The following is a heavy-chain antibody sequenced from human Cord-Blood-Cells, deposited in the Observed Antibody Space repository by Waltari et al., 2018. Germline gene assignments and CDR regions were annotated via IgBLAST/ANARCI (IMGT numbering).Heavy chain of an antibody. V-gene: IGHV3-49*05. CDR1: GFTFGDYA. J-gene: IGHJ4*02. CDR3: TRGRMTTVTTFDY. D-gene: IGHD4-17*01. Sequence: EVQLVESGGGLVKPGRSLRLSCTASGFTFGDYAMSWFRQAPGKGLEGVGFIRSKAYGGTTEYAASVKGRFTISRDDSKSIAYLQMNSLKTEDTAVYYCTRGRMTTVTTFDYWGQGTLVTVSS. CDR2: IRSKAYGGTT.